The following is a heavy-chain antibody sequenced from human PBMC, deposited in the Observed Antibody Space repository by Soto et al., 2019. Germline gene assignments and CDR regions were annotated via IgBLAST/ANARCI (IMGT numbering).Heavy chain of an antibody. CDR3: ARLPTYYDSSVRGGHYYYDMDA. J-gene: IGHJ6*02. Sequence: EVQLVESGGGLVQPGGSLRLSCAVSGFTVSSNYMSWVRQAPGKGLEWVSVIYSGGSTYYADSVKGRFTISRHNYKNTLYLQMNSLRAEDTAVYYCARLPTYYDSSVRGGHYYYDMDAWGQGTAVTVSS. CDR2: IYSGGST. CDR1: GFTVSSNY. D-gene: IGHD3-22*01. V-gene: IGHV3-53*04.